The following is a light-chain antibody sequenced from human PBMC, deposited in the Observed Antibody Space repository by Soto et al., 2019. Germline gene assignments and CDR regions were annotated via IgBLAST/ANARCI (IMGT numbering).Light chain of an antibody. J-gene: IGLJ2*01. V-gene: IGLV1-44*01. Sequence: QYVLTQPPSASGTPGQMVTISCSGSSFCIGSNTVNRYQQLPGMAPKLLIYNNSQRPSGVPDRFSGSKSGTSASLAISGLQSEDEADYYCAAWDDSLRGLEFGGGTKLTAL. CDR2: NNS. CDR1: SFCIGSNT. CDR3: AAWDDSLRGLE.